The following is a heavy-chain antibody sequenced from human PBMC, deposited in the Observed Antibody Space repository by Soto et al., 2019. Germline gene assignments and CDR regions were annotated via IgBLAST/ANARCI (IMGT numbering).Heavy chain of an antibody. CDR1: GFTFSSYG. D-gene: IGHD2-2*01. J-gene: IGHJ6*04. Sequence: VGSLRLSCAASGFTFSSYGMHWVRQAPGKGLEWVAVIWYDGSNKYYADSVKGRFTISRGNSKNTLYLQMNSLRAEDTAVYYCARDMAMKDYYYGMDVWGKGTTVTVSS. CDR3: ARDMAMKDYYYGMDV. V-gene: IGHV3-33*01. CDR2: IWYDGSNK.